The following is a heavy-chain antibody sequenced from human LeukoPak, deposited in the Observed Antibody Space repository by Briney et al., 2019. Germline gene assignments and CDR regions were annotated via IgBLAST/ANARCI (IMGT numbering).Heavy chain of an antibody. CDR3: AREYLEYYDYVWGSYPFDY. Sequence: GGSLRLSCAASGFTFDDYGMSWVRQAPGKGLEWVSGINRNGGSTGYADSVKGRFTISRDNAKNSLYLQMNSLRAEDTALYYCAREYLEYYDYVWGSYPFDYWGQGTLVTVSS. J-gene: IGHJ4*02. D-gene: IGHD3-16*01. CDR2: INRNGGST. CDR1: GFTFDDYG. V-gene: IGHV3-20*04.